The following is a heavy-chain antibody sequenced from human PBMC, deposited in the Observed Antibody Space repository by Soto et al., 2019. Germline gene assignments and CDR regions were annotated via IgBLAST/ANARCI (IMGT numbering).Heavy chain of an antibody. CDR1: GGSISSSPYY. D-gene: IGHD6-19*01. J-gene: IGHJ4*02. Sequence: QLQVQESGPGLVKPSETLSLTCSVSGGSISSSPYYWGWIRQPPGKGLEWIARISFSGNTDYNPSLKSRVTISADTSKNQFSRTLSSVTAADTAVYYCARLTVVGRVGDCWGQGTLVTVSS. V-gene: IGHV4-39*01. CDR2: ISFSGNT. CDR3: ARLTVVGRVGDC.